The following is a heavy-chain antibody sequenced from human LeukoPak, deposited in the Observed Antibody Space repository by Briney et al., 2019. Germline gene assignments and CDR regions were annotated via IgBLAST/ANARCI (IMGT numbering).Heavy chain of an antibody. CDR3: ARMGGSYGY. J-gene: IGHJ4*02. D-gene: IGHD1-26*01. V-gene: IGHV3-7*01. CDR1: GFTFSSYA. Sequence: GGSLRLSCAASGFTFSSYAMSWVRQAPGKGLEWVANIKQDGSEKYYADPVQGRFNVSRDNAKKLVYLQMNSLRVEDTAVYYCARMGGSYGYWGQGTLVTVSS. CDR2: IKQDGSEK.